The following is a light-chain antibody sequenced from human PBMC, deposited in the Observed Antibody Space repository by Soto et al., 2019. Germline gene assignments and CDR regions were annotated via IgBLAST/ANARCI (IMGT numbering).Light chain of an antibody. CDR2: LEDSGNY. V-gene: IGLV4-60*03. J-gene: IGLJ3*02. Sequence: VLTQSSSASASLGSSVKLTCTLSSRHSSYIIAWHQQQPGKAPRYLMKLEDSGNYNKGSGVPDRFSGSSSGADRFLTISNLQSEDEADYYCETWDSNTRVFGGGTKLTVL. CDR3: ETWDSNTRV. CDR1: SRHSSYI.